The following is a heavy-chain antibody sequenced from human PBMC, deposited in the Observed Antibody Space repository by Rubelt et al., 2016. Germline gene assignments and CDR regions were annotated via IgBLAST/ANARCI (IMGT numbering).Heavy chain of an antibody. CDR3: ARDPQYYGSGSSYYGMDV. Sequence: GFTFSSYGMHWVRQAPGKGLEWVAVISYDGTDKYYADSVKGRFTISRDNSKNTVHLQVNSLRAEDTALYYCARDPQYYGSGSSYYGMDVWGQGTTVTVSS. CDR1: GFTFSSYG. V-gene: IGHV3-30*19. CDR2: ISYDGTDK. J-gene: IGHJ6*02. D-gene: IGHD3-10*01.